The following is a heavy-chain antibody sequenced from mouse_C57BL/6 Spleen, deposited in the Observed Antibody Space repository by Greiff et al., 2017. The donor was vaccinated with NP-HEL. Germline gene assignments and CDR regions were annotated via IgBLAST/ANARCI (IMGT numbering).Heavy chain of an antibody. Sequence: QVQLKESGPGLVAPSQSLSITCTVSGFSLTSYAISWVRQPPGKGLEWLGVIWTGGGTNYNSALKSRLSISKDNSKSQVILTMNSLQTDDTARYYGARNYGYGSSYPDYFDYWGQGTTLTGSS. CDR2: IWTGGGT. CDR1: GFSLTSYA. CDR3: ARNYGYGSSYPDYFDY. J-gene: IGHJ2*01. V-gene: IGHV2-9-1*01. D-gene: IGHD1-1*01.